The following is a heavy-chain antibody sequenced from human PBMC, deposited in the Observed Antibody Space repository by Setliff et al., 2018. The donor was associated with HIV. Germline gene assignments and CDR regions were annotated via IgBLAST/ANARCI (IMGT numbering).Heavy chain of an antibody. CDR2: ISEYNGDT. V-gene: IGHV1-18*01. J-gene: IGHJ6*03. CDR3: ARDSSFNMDV. CDR1: GGTFSNYA. Sequence: ASVKVSCKASGGTFSNYAISWVRQAPGQGLEWMGWISEYNGDTKYAQKLQGRVTMTKDTSTSTAYMELRSLRSDDTAVYYCARDSSFNMDVWGKGTTVTVSS.